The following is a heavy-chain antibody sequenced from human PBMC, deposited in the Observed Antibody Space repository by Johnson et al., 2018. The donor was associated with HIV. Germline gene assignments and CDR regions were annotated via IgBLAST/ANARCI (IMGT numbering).Heavy chain of an antibody. V-gene: IGHV3-11*04. Sequence: QMLLVESGGGLVKPGGSLRLSCAPSGFTFSDYYMSWMRQAPGQGLEWVSYISRSGSTIYKADSVKGRFTISRDNAKNSLFLQMNSLRAEDTAVYYCARAGGAVGVDGFDMWGQGTMVTVSS. D-gene: IGHD1-26*01. CDR3: ARAGGAVGVDGFDM. CDR1: GFTFSDYY. J-gene: IGHJ3*02. CDR2: ISRSGSTI.